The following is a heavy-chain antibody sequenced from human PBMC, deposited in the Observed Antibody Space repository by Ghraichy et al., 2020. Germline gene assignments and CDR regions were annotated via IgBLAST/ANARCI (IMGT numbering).Heavy chain of an antibody. Sequence: SETLSLTCTVSGGSISSGDYYWSWIRQPPGKGLEWIGYIYYSGSTYYNPSLKSRVTISVDTSKNQFSLKLSSVTAADTAVYYCARAVSYQYYYDSSGWFESQNWGQGTLVTVSS. J-gene: IGHJ4*02. CDR2: IYYSGST. CDR1: GGSISSGDYY. V-gene: IGHV4-30-4*01. CDR3: ARAVSYQYYYDSSGWFESQN. D-gene: IGHD3-22*01.